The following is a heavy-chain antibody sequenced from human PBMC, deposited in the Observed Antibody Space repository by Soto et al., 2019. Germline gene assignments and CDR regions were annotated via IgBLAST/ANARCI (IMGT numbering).Heavy chain of an antibody. Sequence: SETLSLTCTVSGGSVSSGDYYWSWIRQPPGKGLEWIGYIYYSGNTNYNPSLKSRVIISVDTSKNLSSLKLTSVTAADTAVYYCARIPVDTTMIYWLDPWGQGTLVTVSS. D-gene: IGHD5-18*01. J-gene: IGHJ5*02. CDR3: ARIPVDTTMIYWLDP. CDR2: IYYSGNT. V-gene: IGHV4-61*08. CDR1: GGSVSSGDYY.